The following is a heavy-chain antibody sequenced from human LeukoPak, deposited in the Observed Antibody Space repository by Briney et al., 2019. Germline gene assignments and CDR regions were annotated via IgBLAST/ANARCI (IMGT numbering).Heavy chain of an antibody. CDR3: ARVSSGIWWNFDY. CDR1: VFTVSSYD. J-gene: IGHJ4*02. CDR2: ISGSGGTT. V-gene: IGHV3-23*01. D-gene: IGHD3-10*01. Sequence: GGTLRLSCAASVFTVSSYDMSWVRQAPGKGLEWVSGISGSGGTTYYADSVRGRFIISRDNSKNTLYLQMNSLRAEDTAVYYCARVSSGIWWNFDYWGQGTLVTVSS.